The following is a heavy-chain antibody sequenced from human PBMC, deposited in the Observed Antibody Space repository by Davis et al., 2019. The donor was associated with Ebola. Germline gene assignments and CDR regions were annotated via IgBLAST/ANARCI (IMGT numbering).Heavy chain of an antibody. CDR3: ASLYYYDSSGYSGLDAFDI. J-gene: IGHJ3*02. CDR1: GFTFSSYA. Sequence: PGGSLRLSCAASGFTFSSYAMHWVRQAPGKGLEWVAVISYDGSNKYYADSVKGRFTISRDNSKNTLYLQMNSLRAEDTAVYYCASLYYYDSSGYSGLDAFDIWGQGTTVTVSS. CDR2: ISYDGSNK. D-gene: IGHD3-22*01. V-gene: IGHV3-30-3*01.